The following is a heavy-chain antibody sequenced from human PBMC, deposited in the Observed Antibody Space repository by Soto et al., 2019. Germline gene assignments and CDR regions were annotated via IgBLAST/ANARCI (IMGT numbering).Heavy chain of an antibody. D-gene: IGHD2-2*01. CDR3: AKGFCSSTRCLTYSYMDV. CDR1: GFSFDEYA. Sequence: DVQLVESGGGLVQPGRSLRLSCAASGFSFDEYAIHWVRQAPGKGLEWVSGISWNSGTMGYGDSVKGRFTISRDNAKNSLYLQMNSLRAEDTALYYCAKGFCSSTRCLTYSYMDVWGKGTTVTVSS. V-gene: IGHV3-9*01. CDR2: ISWNSGTM. J-gene: IGHJ6*03.